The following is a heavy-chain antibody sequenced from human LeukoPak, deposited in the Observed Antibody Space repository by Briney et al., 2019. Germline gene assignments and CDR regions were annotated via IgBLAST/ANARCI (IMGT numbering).Heavy chain of an antibody. J-gene: IGHJ4*02. CDR1: GFTFSSYA. CDR3: AKDVLLWFGELDGLDY. D-gene: IGHD3-10*01. Sequence: GGSLRLSCAASGFTFSSYAMSWVRQAPGKGLEWVSAISGSGGSTYYADSVKGRFTISRDNSKNTLYLQMNSLRAEDTAVYYCAKDVLLWFGELDGLDYWGQGTLVTVSS. CDR2: ISGSGGST. V-gene: IGHV3-23*01.